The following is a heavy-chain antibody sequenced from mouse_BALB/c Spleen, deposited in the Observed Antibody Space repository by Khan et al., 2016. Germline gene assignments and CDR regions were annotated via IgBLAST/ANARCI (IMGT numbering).Heavy chain of an antibody. CDR2: INPDSSTI. V-gene: IGHV4-1*02. CDR3: DRAGYYGYLAY. CDR1: DFDFSRYW. Sequence: EVKLLESGGGLVQPGGSLKLSCAASDFDFSRYWMSWVRQAPGKGLEWIGEINPDSSTINYKPSLKDKSIISRDNSKNTPYLQMSKVTSEDTALSYCDRAGYYGYLAYWGQGTLVTVSA. D-gene: IGHD1-1*01. J-gene: IGHJ3*01.